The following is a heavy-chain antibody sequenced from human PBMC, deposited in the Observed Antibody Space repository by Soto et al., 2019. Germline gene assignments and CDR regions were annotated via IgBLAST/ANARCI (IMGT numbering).Heavy chain of an antibody. D-gene: IGHD6-19*01. CDR2: IYHSGST. CDR3: ATAGGLGAVAADY. CDR1: GGSINSAGYA. V-gene: IGHV4-30-2*01. Sequence: TLSLPFAVSGGSINSAGYAWSSIRQPPGKGLEWIGYIYHSGSTYYNPSLKSRVTISVDRSKNQFSLKLSSVTAADTAVYYCATAGGLGAVAADYWGQGTLVTVSS. J-gene: IGHJ4*02.